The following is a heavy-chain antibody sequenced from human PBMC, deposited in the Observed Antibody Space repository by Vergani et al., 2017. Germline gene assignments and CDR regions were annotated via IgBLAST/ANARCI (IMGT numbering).Heavy chain of an antibody. CDR2: ISYDGSNK. Sequence: QVQLVESGGGVVQPGRSLRLSCAASGFTFSSYAMHWVRQAPGKGLEWVAVISYDGSNKYYADSVKGRFTISRDNSKNTLYRQMNSLRAEDTAVYYCARNGRPGYYYYYMDVWGKGTTVTVSS. J-gene: IGHJ6*03. D-gene: IGHD1-1*01. V-gene: IGHV3-30-3*01. CDR3: ARNGRPGYYYYYMDV. CDR1: GFTFSSYA.